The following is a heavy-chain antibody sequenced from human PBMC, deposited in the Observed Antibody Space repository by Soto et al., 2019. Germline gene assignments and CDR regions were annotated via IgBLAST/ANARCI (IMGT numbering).Heavy chain of an antibody. D-gene: IGHD1-7*01. CDR3: ARDRDWNYVAFDI. V-gene: IGHV3-7*03. J-gene: IGHJ3*02. CDR1: GFTFISYW. CDR2: ITQDGSEK. Sequence: GGTLSLSCAASGFTFISYWISWVRQAPGKGLEWVANITQDGSEKYYVDPVKGRFTISRDNAKNSLYLQMNSLRAEDTAVYYCARDRDWNYVAFDIWGQGTMVTVS.